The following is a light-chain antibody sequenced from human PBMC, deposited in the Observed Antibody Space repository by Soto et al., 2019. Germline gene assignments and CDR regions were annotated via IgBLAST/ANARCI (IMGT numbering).Light chain of an antibody. CDR3: QQYGYSMWT. CDR2: GAS. J-gene: IGKJ1*01. V-gene: IGKV3-20*01. CDR1: QSVSSSH. Sequence: EIVLTQSPGTLSLCPGERATLSCRASQSVSSSHLAWYQQKPGQAPRLLIYGASSRATGIPDRFSGSGSGTDFTLTISRLEPEDFAVYYCQQYGYSMWTFGQGTKVDIK.